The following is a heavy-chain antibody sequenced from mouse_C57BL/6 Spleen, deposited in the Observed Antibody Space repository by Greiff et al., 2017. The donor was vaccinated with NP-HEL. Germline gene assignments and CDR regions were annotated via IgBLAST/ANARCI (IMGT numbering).Heavy chain of an antibody. V-gene: IGHV1-20*01. J-gene: IGHJ1*03. Sequence: VHVKQSGPELVKPGDSVKISCKASGYSFTGYFMNWVMQSHGKSLEWIGRINPYNGDTFYNQKFKGKATLTVDKSSSTAHMELRSLTSEDSAVYYCARGYYNWYFDVWGTGTTVTVSS. CDR1: GYSFTGYF. CDR2: INPYNGDT. D-gene: IGHD2-12*01. CDR3: ARGYYNWYFDV.